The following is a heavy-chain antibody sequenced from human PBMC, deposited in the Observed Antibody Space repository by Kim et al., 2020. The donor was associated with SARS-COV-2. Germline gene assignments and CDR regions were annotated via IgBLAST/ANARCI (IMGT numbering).Heavy chain of an antibody. CDR3: SSKGLAAAGTLTDY. Sequence: SETLSLTCTVSGGSISTNNYYWGWIRQPPGKGLEWIGSIYYSGSTYYNPSLKSRVTISVDTSKNQFSLKLSSVTAADTAVYYCSSKGLAAAGTLTDYWGQGTLVTVSS. J-gene: IGHJ4*02. CDR1: GGSISTNNYY. V-gene: IGHV4-39*01. CDR2: IYYSGST. D-gene: IGHD6-13*01.